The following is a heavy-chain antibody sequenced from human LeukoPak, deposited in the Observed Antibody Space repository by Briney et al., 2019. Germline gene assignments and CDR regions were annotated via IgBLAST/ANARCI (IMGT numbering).Heavy chain of an antibody. CDR2: IYHSGST. CDR3: ARVGQPYYFDY. V-gene: IGHV4-38-2*02. Sequence: SETLSLTCTVSGYSISSGYYWGWIRQPPGKGLEWIGSIYHSGSTYYNPSLKSRVTISVDTSKNQFSLKLSSVTAADTAVYYCARVGQPYYFDYWGQGTLVTVSS. CDR1: GYSISSGYY. J-gene: IGHJ4*02. D-gene: IGHD5-18*01.